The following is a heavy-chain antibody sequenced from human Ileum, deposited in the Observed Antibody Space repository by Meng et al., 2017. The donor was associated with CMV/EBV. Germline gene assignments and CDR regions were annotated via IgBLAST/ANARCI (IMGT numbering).Heavy chain of an antibody. V-gene: IGHV3-23*01. CDR1: GFTFSSYA. Sequence: CADSGFTFSSYAMSWVRQAPGKGLEWVSAISGSGGSTYYADSVKGRFTISRDNSKNTLYLQMNSLRAEDTAVYYCAKLRNGNYGFFDYWGQGTLVTVSS. J-gene: IGHJ4*02. CDR2: ISGSGGST. D-gene: IGHD3-16*01. CDR3: AKLRNGNYGFFDY.